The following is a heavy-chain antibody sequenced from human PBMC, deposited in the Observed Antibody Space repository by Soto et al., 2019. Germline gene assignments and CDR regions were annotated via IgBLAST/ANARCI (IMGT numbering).Heavy chain of an antibody. V-gene: IGHV3-49*04. CDR2: IRIKTYGEAT. CDR1: GFTFSDFA. D-gene: IGHD5-18*01. Sequence: EVQLVESGGGFVQPGRSLRLSCSASGFTFSDFAVSWVRRAPGKGPEWVGFIRIKTYGEATEYAASVKGRFSISRDDSNAIAYLQMNSLKTEATDVYFCTRDRKDTARINGYYGMDVWGQGTTVTVSS. J-gene: IGHJ6*02. CDR3: TRDRKDTARINGYYGMDV.